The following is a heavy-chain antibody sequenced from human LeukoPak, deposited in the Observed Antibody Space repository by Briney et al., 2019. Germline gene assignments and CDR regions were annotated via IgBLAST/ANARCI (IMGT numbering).Heavy chain of an antibody. Sequence: SETLSLTCTVSGGSISTGGHYWSWIRQPAGKGLEWIGRIYTSGSTNYNPSLKSRVTMSVDTSKNQFSLKLSSVTAADTAFYYCARKGPEHLPTYFDHWGRGILVTVSS. V-gene: IGHV4-4*07. CDR3: ARKGPEHLPTYFDH. D-gene: IGHD2-21*01. CDR1: GGSISTGGHY. J-gene: IGHJ4*02. CDR2: IYTSGST.